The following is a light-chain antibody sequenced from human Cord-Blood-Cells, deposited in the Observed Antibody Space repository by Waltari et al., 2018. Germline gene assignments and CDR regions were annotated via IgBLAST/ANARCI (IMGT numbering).Light chain of an antibody. CDR2: DAP. V-gene: IGKV1-33*01. CDR3: QQYDNLPPYT. J-gene: IGKJ2*01. CDR1: QDMSNY. Sequence: DIQMTQSPSSLSASVGDRVTITCQASQDMSNYLNWYQQKPGKDPKLLIYDAPNLETGVPSRFSGSGSGTDFTFTISSLQPEDIATYYCQQYDNLPPYTFGQGTKLEIK.